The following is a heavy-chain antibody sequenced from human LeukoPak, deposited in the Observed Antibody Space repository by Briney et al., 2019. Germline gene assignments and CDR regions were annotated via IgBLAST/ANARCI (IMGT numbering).Heavy chain of an antibody. Sequence: GGSLRLSCAASGFTFSSYTMTWVRQAPGKGLEWVSVIYRGGTTKYADSVKGRFTISRDNSKNTLYLQMSSLRAEDTAVYYCARDRSSGWLWGVGLDVWGQGTTVTVSS. D-gene: IGHD6-19*01. J-gene: IGHJ6*02. CDR1: GFTFSSYT. CDR2: IYRGGTT. CDR3: ARDRSSGWLWGVGLDV. V-gene: IGHV3-66*01.